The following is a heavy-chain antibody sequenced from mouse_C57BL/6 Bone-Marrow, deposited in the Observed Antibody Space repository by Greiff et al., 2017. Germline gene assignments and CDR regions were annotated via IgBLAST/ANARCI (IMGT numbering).Heavy chain of an antibody. Sequence: EVQLVESGAELVKPGASVKLSCTASGFNIKDYYMHWVKQRPEQGLEWIGRIDPEDGETKYAPKFQGKATITADTSSNTAYLQLSSLTSEDTAVYYCARPITTVVATDWYFDVWGTGTTVTVSS. CDR3: ARPITTVVATDWYFDV. D-gene: IGHD1-1*01. CDR2: IDPEDGET. CDR1: GFNIKDYY. V-gene: IGHV14-2*01. J-gene: IGHJ1*03.